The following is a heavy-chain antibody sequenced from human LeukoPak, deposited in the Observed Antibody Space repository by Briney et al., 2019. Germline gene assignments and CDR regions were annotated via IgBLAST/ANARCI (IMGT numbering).Heavy chain of an antibody. V-gene: IGHV4-34*01. Sequence: SETLSLTCAVYGGSFSVYYWSWIRQPPGKGLEWIGEINHSGTTNYNPSLKSRVTISVDTSKNQFSLKLSSVTAADTAVYYCASGSVVLEIWGQGTMVTVSS. CDR1: GGSFSVYY. D-gene: IGHD2-15*01. CDR2: INHSGTT. J-gene: IGHJ3*02. CDR3: ASGSVVLEI.